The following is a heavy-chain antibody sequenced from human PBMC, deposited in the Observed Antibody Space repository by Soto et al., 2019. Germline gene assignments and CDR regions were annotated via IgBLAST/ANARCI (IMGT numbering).Heavy chain of an antibody. CDR1: GFTFSRYA. V-gene: IGHV3-23*01. J-gene: IGHJ6*03. Sequence: EVQLLESGGGLVQPGGSLRLSCAASGFTFSRYAMSWVRQAPGKGLEWVSAISGSGGSTYYADSVKGRFTISRDNSKNTLYLQMNSLRAEDTAVYYCAKGPAAGYYYYMDVWGKGTTVTVSS. CDR3: AKGPAAGYYYYMDV. D-gene: IGHD6-13*01. CDR2: ISGSGGST.